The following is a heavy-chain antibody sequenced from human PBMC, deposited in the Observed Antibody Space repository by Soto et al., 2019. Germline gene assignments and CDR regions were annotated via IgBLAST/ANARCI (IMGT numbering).Heavy chain of an antibody. CDR1: GYTFTSYG. CDR2: ISAYNGNT. D-gene: IGHD6-6*01. J-gene: IGHJ5*02. V-gene: IGHV1-18*01. CDR3: ARDMRRDRPINWFDP. Sequence: QVQLVQSGAEVMKPGASVKVSCKASGYTFTSYGISWVRHAPGQGLEWMGWISAYNGNTNYAQKLQGRVTMTTDTSTSTAYMELRSLRSDDTAVYYCARDMRRDRPINWFDPWGQGTLVTVSS.